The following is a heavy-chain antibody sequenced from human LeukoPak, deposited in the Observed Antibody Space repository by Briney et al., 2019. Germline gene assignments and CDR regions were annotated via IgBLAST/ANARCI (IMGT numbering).Heavy chain of an antibody. CDR1: GGSISSGGYS. Sequence: SQTLSLTCAVSGGSISSGGYSWSWIRQPPGKGLEWIGYIYHSGSTYYNPSLKSRVTISVDRSENQFSLKLSSVTAADTAVYYCARRDGYNYDYWGQGTLVTVSS. CDR3: ARRDGYNYDY. D-gene: IGHD5-24*01. V-gene: IGHV4-30-2*01. CDR2: IYHSGST. J-gene: IGHJ4*02.